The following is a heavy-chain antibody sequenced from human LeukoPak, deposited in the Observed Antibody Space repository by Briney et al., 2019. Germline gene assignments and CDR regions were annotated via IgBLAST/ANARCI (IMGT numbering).Heavy chain of an antibody. CDR3: ARIPDYYESSGYNVDFDY. V-gene: IGHV3-21*01. CDR2: ISSSSSYI. CDR1: GFTFSSYS. D-gene: IGHD3-22*01. J-gene: IGHJ4*02. Sequence: PGGSLRLSCAASGFTFSSYSMNWVRQAPGKGLEWVSSISSSSSYIYYADSVKGRFTISRDNAKNSLYLQMNSLRAEDTAVYYCARIPDYYESSGYNVDFDYWGQGTLVTVSS.